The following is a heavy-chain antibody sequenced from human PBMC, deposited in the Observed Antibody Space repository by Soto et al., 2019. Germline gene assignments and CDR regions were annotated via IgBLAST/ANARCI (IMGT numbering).Heavy chain of an antibody. Sequence: GGSLRLSCAASGFTVSTYYMNWVRQAPGEGLEWVSVVYSGGTTYYADSVRGRFTISRDNSKSTLFLQMDSLRAEDTAVYYCARGRSASSDFDSWGQGTLVTVSS. D-gene: IGHD3-10*01. CDR2: VYSGGTT. J-gene: IGHJ4*02. V-gene: IGHV3-66*01. CDR1: GFTVSTYY. CDR3: ARGRSASSDFDS.